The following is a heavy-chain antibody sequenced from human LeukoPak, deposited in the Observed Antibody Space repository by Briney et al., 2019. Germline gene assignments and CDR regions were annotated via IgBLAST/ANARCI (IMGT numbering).Heavy chain of an antibody. CDR3: AKDGVDYYGSGSYYTY. Sequence: DRSLRLSCAASGFTFDDYAMHWVRQAPGKGLEWVSGISWNSGSIGYADSVKGRFTISRDNAKNSLYLQMNSLRAEDTALYYCAKDGVDYYGSGSYYTYWGQGTLVTVSS. D-gene: IGHD3-10*01. V-gene: IGHV3-9*01. J-gene: IGHJ4*02. CDR1: GFTFDDYA. CDR2: ISWNSGSI.